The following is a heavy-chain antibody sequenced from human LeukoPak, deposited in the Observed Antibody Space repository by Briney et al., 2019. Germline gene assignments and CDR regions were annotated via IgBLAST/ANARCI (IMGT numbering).Heavy chain of an antibody. CDR2: INHSGST. V-gene: IGHV4-34*01. D-gene: IGHD6-6*01. CDR3: ARRVVAARPFDY. J-gene: IGHJ4*02. Sequence: PSETLSLTCAVYGGSFSGYYWSWIRQPPGKGLEWIGEINHSGSTYYNPSLKSRVTISVDTSKNQFSLKLSSVTAADTAVYYCARRVVAARPFDYWGQGALVTVSS. CDR1: GGSFSGYY.